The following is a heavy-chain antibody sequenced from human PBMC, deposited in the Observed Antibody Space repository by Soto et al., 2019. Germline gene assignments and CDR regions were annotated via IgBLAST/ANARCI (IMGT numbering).Heavy chain of an antibody. CDR2: IGSDGTIT. Sequence: EVQVVESGGTLVKPGGSLRLACEGTGYIFSAYGMNWVRQAPGKGLEWVSNIGSDGTITTYAESVRGRFTVSRDNATNSVYLQMNNLRHEDTAVYYCARDLRTNWGQGTLVSVSS. CDR3: ARDLRTN. V-gene: IGHV3-48*02. J-gene: IGHJ4*02. CDR1: GYIFSAYG.